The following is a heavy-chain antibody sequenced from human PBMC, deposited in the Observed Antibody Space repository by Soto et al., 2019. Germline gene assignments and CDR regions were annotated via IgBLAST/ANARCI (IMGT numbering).Heavy chain of an antibody. CDR2: ISYDGSNK. Sequence: GGSLRLSCAASGFTFDSFAMHWVRQAPGKGLEWVAVISYDGSNKYYADSVKGRFTISRDNSDNTLYLQLNSLRAEDTAVYYCARDKRDLRFLEWSYYFDYWGQGTLVTVSS. D-gene: IGHD3-3*01. CDR1: GFTFDSFA. V-gene: IGHV3-30*04. CDR3: ARDKRDLRFLEWSYYFDY. J-gene: IGHJ4*02.